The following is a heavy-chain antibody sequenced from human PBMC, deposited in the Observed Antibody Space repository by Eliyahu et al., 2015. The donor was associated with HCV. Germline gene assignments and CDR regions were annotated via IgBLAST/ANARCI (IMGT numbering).Heavy chain of an antibody. Sequence: QVQLVESGGGVVQPGRSLXLSCAGSGFTLPGHXMHWVRXXPGKGLXWVAVIAYDGTYKFYADSVQGRFTISRDTSENTLYLQMNSLRAEDTAFYYCAKAPKGNWNHFDCWGQGTLVTVSS. V-gene: IGHV3-30*18. J-gene: IGHJ4*02. CDR2: IAYDGTYK. CDR1: GFTLPGHX. D-gene: IGHD1-20*01. CDR3: AKAPKGNWNHFDC.